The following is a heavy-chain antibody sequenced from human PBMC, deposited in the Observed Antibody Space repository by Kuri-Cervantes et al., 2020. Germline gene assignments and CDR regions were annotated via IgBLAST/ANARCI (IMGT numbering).Heavy chain of an antibody. CDR3: ARDPYGMDV. CDR1: GFSFSSNA. V-gene: IGHV3-23*01. CDR2: ISGSGGIT. Sequence: GGSMRLSCAASGFSFSSNAMSWVRQAPGKGMEWVSAISGSGGITYYADSVKGRFTISRDNAKNSLYLQMNSLRDEDTAVYYCARDPYGMDVWGQGTTVTVSS. J-gene: IGHJ6*02.